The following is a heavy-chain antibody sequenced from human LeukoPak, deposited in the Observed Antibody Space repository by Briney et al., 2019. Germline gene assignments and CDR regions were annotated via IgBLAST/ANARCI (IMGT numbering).Heavy chain of an antibody. Sequence: WGSLRLSCAASGFTISSYAMSWVRQAPGKGLEWVSAISATGGSTYYADSEKYQLTITRDNSKNTLYLQVNSPRVEDTAVDYCATLLREGRATWGIDPFDYWGQGTLVTVSS. CDR1: GFTISSYA. D-gene: IGHD1-26*01. J-gene: IGHJ4*02. CDR3: ATLLREGRATWGIDPFDY. CDR2: ISATGGST. V-gene: IGHV3-23*01.